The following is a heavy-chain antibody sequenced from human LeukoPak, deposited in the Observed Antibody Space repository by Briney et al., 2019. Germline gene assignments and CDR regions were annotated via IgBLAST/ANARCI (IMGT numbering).Heavy chain of an antibody. D-gene: IGHD2-2*01. V-gene: IGHV3-30*02. J-gene: IGHJ4*02. CDR1: GFTFSSYG. CDR2: IRYDGSNK. Sequence: GGSLRLSCAASGFTFSSYGMHWVRQAPGKGLEWVAFIRYDGSNKYYADSVKGRFTISRDNSKNTLYLQMNSLRAEDTAVYYCAKGYCSSTSCYGLYYFDYWGQGTLVTVSS. CDR3: AKGYCSSTSCYGLYYFDY.